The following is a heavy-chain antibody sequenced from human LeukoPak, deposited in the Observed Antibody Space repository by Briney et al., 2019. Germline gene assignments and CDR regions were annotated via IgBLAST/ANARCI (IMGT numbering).Heavy chain of an antibody. V-gene: IGHV4-34*01. CDR1: GGSFSGYY. D-gene: IGHD4-17*01. CDR3: ARSGNNGDYGY. Sequence: SETLSLTCAVYGGSFSGYYWSWIRQHPGKGQEWIGEINHSGSTDYNPSLKSRVTISVDTSKNQFSLKLSSVTAADTAVYYCARSGNNGDYGYWGQGTLVTVSS. J-gene: IGHJ4*02. CDR2: INHSGST.